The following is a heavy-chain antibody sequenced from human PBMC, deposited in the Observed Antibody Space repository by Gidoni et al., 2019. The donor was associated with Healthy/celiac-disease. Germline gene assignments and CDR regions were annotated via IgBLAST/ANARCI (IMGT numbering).Heavy chain of an antibody. CDR1: GGSISSGGYY. CDR2: IYYSGST. J-gene: IGHJ4*02. CDR3: ARGGYYDFWSGDPEDPYYFDY. D-gene: IGHD3-3*01. Sequence: QVQLQESGPGLVKPSQTLSLTCTVPGGSISSGGYYWSWIRQHPGTGLEWIGYIYYSGSTYYNPSLKSRVTISVDTSKNQFSLKLSSVTAADTAVYYCARGGYYDFWSGDPEDPYYFDYWGQGTLVTVSS. V-gene: IGHV4-31*03.